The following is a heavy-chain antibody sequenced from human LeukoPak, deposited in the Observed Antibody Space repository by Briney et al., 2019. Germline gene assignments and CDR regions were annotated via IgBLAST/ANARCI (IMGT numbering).Heavy chain of an antibody. D-gene: IGHD4-17*01. CDR2: ISSSASYI. V-gene: IGHV3-21*01. CDR1: TFNFSTYN. Sequence: PGGSLRLSCAASTFNFSTYNMYWVRQAPGKGLEWVSSISSSASYIYYADSVKGRFTISRDNAKNSLYLQMNSLRAEDTAVYFCARGSGDYLPPDFDYWGQGTLVTVSS. J-gene: IGHJ4*02. CDR3: ARGSGDYLPPDFDY.